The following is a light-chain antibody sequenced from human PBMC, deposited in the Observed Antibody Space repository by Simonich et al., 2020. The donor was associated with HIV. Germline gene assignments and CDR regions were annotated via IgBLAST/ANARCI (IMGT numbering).Light chain of an antibody. CDR3: QTWGSGIQV. Sequence: QIVLTQSPSASASLGASVKLTCTLSSGHSTYAIAWHQQLPEKGPRFVMKVNNDGSHNKGDGIPARFSGSSSGAERYLTISSLQSEDEADYYCQTWGSGIQVFGGGTKLTVL. V-gene: IGLV4-69*01. CDR1: SGHSTYA. J-gene: IGLJ3*02. CDR2: VNNDGSH.